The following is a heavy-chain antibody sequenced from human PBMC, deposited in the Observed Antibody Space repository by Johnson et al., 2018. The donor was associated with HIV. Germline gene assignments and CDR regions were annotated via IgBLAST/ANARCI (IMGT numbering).Heavy chain of an antibody. CDR3: ARDLAVRSGWYAFDI. Sequence: QVQLVESGGGVVQPGRSLRLSCAASGFTFRVTQAPGKGLEWVSFISSGGSTIYYADSVKGRFTISRDNAKNSLYLQMNSLRAEDTAVYYCARDLAVRSGWYAFDIWGQGTMVTVSS. CDR2: ISSGGSTI. V-gene: IGHV3-11*04. D-gene: IGHD6-13*01. CDR1: GFTFR. J-gene: IGHJ3*02.